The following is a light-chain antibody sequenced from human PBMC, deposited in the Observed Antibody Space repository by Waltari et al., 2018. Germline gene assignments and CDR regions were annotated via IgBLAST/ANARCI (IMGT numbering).Light chain of an antibody. CDR1: SSDVGNYNL. CDR2: EVS. Sequence: QSALTQPASVPGSPGPSITVSCTETSSDVGNYNLVPWYQQHPGTAPKLMIYEVSKRPSGVSNRFSGSKSGNTASLTISGLQAEDEADYYCCSYAGIVVFGGGTKLTVL. V-gene: IGLV2-23*02. CDR3: CSYAGIVV. J-gene: IGLJ2*01.